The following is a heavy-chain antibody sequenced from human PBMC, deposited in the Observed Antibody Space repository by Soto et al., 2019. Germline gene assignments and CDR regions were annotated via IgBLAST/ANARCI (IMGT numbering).Heavy chain of an antibody. CDR1: WLSLSNSGGG. J-gene: IGHJ4*02. V-gene: IGHV2-5*02. D-gene: IGHD5-18*01. CDR3: AHLPWKQLWPRAPVVY. Sequence: AGLLLVEATRVLKVSCSFWWLSLSNSGGGVGWMREPPGKALEWLGIIFWDDDKRYRASRKSRVTITKDTSKNQLVLTMTNMDPVDTATYYCAHLPWKQLWPRAPVVYWGQGTPVPSPQ. CDR2: IFWDDDK.